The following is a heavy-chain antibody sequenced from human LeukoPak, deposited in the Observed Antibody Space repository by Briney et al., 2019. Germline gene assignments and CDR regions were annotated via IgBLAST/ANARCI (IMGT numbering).Heavy chain of an antibody. D-gene: IGHD3-10*01. Sequence: PSETLSLTCTVSGGSISSGSYYWSWIRQHPGKGLEWIGYIYYSGSTYYNPSLKSRVTISVDTSKNQFSLKLSSVTAADTAVYYCARGRVEVRGVIITDYYYYYYGMDVWGQGTTVTVSS. J-gene: IGHJ6*02. CDR2: IYYSGST. V-gene: IGHV4-31*03. CDR3: ARGRVEVRGVIITDYYYYYYGMDV. CDR1: GGSISSGSYY.